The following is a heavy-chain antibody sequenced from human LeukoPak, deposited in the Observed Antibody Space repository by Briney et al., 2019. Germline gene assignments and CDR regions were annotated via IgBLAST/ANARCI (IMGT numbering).Heavy chain of an antibody. CDR2: IYYSGST. CDR1: GGSISSSSYY. Sequence: SETLSLTCTVSGGSISSSSYYWGWIRQPPGKGLEWIGSIYYSGSTYYNPSLKSRVTISVDTSKNQFSLKLSSVTASDTAVYYCARQGICSDTSCYVVDVWGKGTTVTVSS. D-gene: IGHD2-2*01. V-gene: IGHV4-39*01. J-gene: IGHJ6*04. CDR3: ARQGICSDTSCYVVDV.